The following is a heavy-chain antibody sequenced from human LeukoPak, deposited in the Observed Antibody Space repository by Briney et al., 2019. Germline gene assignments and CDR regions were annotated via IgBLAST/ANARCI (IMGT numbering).Heavy chain of an antibody. CDR2: IYYSGST. D-gene: IGHD3-16*02. V-gene: IGHV4-31*03. J-gene: IGHJ4*02. CDR3: ATRGLIMITFGGVIAETPFDY. CDR1: GGSISSGGYS. Sequence: SQTLSLTCTVSGGSISSGGYSWSWIRQHPGKGLEWIGYIYYSGSTYYNPSLKSRVTISVDTSKNQFSLKLSSVTAADTAVYYCATRGLIMITFGGVIAETPFDYWGQGTLVTVSS.